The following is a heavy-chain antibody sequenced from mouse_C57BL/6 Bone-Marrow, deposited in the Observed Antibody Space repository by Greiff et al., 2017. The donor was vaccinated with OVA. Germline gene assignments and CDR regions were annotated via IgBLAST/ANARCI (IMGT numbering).Heavy chain of an antibody. V-gene: IGHV1-69*01. CDR3: ARHYYGLYYFDY. CDR1: GYTFTSYW. D-gene: IGHD1-1*01. CDR2: IDPSDSYT. Sequence: VQLQQPGAELVMPGASVKLSCKASGYTFTSYWMHWVKQRPGQGLEWIGEIDPSDSYTNYNQKFKGKSTLTVDKSSSTAYMQRSSLTSEDSAVYYCARHYYGLYYFDYWGQGTTLTVSS. J-gene: IGHJ2*01.